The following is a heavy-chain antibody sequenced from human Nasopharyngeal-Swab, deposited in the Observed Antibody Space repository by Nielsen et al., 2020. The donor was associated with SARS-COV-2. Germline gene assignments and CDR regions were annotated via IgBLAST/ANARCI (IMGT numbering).Heavy chain of an antibody. CDR1: GGTFSSYA. J-gene: IGHJ5*02. CDR2: IIPIFRSP. D-gene: IGHD1-14*01. V-gene: IGHV1-69*13. Sequence: SVKVSCKASGGTFSSYAINWVRQAPGQGLEWMGGIIPIFRSPNYAQKFQGRVKITADEYTRTIHMELSSLRSEDTALYYCARDSNPPGNAINWFDPWGQGTLVTVSS. CDR3: ARDSNPPGNAINWFDP.